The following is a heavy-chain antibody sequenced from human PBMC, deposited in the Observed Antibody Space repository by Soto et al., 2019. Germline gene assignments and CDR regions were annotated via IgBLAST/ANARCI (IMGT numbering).Heavy chain of an antibody. V-gene: IGHV3-30-3*01. CDR2: ISYDGSNK. CDR3: ARDPAGAAPGRYYYYDMDV. J-gene: IGHJ6*02. CDR1: GFTFSSYA. Sequence: GSLRLSCAASGFTFSSYAMHWVRQAPGKGLEWVAVISYDGSNKYYADSVKGRFTISRDNSKNTLYLQMNSLRAEDTAVYYCARDPAGAAPGRYYYYDMDVWGQGTTVTVSS. D-gene: IGHD6-13*01.